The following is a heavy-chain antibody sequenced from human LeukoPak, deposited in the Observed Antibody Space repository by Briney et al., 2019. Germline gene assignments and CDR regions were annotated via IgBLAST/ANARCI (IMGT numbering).Heavy chain of an antibody. V-gene: IGHV1-2*02. CDR2: INPNSGGT. CDR1: GYTFTGYY. Sequence: GASVKVSCKASGYTFTGYYMHWVRQAPGQGLEWMGWINPNSGGTNYAQKFQSRVTMTRDTSISTAYMELSRLRSDDTAVYYCARVDTENWNDDLNWFDPWGQGTLVTVSS. J-gene: IGHJ5*02. CDR3: ARVDTENWNDDLNWFDP. D-gene: IGHD1-1*01.